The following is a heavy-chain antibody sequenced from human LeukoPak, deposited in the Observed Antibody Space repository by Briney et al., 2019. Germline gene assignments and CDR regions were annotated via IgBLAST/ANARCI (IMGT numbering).Heavy chain of an antibody. V-gene: IGHV3-53*01. CDR3: AKEPDYGGEIFDY. CDR2: IYSGGST. Sequence: GGSLRLSCAASGFTVSSNFMNWVRQAPGKGLEWVSIIYSGGSTSYADSVKGRFTISRDNSKNTLYLQMNSLRAEDTAVYYCAKEPDYGGEIFDYWGQGTLVTVSS. CDR1: GFTVSSNF. J-gene: IGHJ4*02. D-gene: IGHD4-23*01.